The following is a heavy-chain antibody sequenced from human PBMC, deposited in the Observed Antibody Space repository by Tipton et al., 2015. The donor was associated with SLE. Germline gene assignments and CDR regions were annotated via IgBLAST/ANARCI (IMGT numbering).Heavy chain of an antibody. CDR1: GGSISSHY. D-gene: IGHD6-13*01. V-gene: IGHV4-59*11. CDR3: ARRWAAGGVIRH. J-gene: IGHJ1*01. Sequence: TLSLTCTVSGGSISSHYWSWIRQPPGKGLEWIGYIYYSGSTNYNPSLKSRVTISVDTSKNQFSLNLTSVTAADTAVYYCARRWAAGGVIRHWGPGTLVTVSS. CDR2: IYYSGST.